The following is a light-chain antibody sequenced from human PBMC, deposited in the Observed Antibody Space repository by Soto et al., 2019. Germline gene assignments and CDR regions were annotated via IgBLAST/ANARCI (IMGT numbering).Light chain of an antibody. CDR2: DAS. CDR1: QDISNY. J-gene: IGKJ3*01. Sequence: DIQMTQSPSSLSASVGDRVTITCQASQDISNYLNWYQQKPGKAPKLLIYDASNLETGVPSRFSGSGSGTDFTFPISRLQPEYIATYYCQQYDNLPLFTFGPGTKVDIK. CDR3: QQYDNLPLFT. V-gene: IGKV1-33*01.